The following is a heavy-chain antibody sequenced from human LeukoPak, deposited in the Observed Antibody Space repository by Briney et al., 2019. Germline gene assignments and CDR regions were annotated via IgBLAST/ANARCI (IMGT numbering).Heavy chain of an antibody. CDR1: GYTFTSYA. CDR3: ARGIVGATRIFDY. CDR2: INAGNGNT. V-gene: IGHV1-3*01. Sequence: GASVKVSCKASGYTFTSYAMHWVRQAPGQRLEWMGWINAGNGNTKYSQKFQGRVTITRDTSASTACMELSSLRSEDTAVYYCARGIVGATRIFDYWGQGTLVSVSS. D-gene: IGHD1-26*01. J-gene: IGHJ4*02.